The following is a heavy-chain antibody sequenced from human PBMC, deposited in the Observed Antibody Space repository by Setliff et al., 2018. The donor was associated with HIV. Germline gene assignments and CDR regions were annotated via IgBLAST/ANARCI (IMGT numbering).Heavy chain of an antibody. CDR3: AKGVAGLQYYYYYMDV. J-gene: IGHJ6*03. CDR1: GGPFSGYY. V-gene: IGHV4-34*01. CDR2: ITHSRST. Sequence: PSETLSLTCAVYGGPFSGYYWTWIRQPPGKGLEWIGEITHSRSTNYNPPLETRVTISADTSKNQFSQKLSSVTAADTAVYYCAKGVAGLQYYYYYMDVWGKGTTVTVSS. D-gene: IGHD6-19*01.